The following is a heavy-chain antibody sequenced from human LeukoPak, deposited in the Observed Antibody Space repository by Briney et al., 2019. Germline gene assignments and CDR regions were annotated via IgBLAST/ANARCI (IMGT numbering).Heavy chain of an antibody. CDR1: GFTFSNYA. D-gene: IGHD2-15*01. V-gene: IGHV3-23*01. Sequence: GGSLRLSCAASGFTFSNYAMSWVRQAPGRGLEWVSTISGSGANTYYADSVKGRFTISRDNSKNTLYLQMNSLRADDTAIYYCAKGRALEVVAAFNYWGQGTVVTASS. CDR3: AKGRALEVVAAFNY. J-gene: IGHJ4*02. CDR2: ISGSGANT.